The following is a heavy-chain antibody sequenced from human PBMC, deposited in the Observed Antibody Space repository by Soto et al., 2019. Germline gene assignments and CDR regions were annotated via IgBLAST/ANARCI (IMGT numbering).Heavy chain of an antibody. V-gene: IGHV4-30-4*01. CDR2: IYYRGST. CDR1: GGSVSSGGDY. Sequence: TLSLTCTVSGGSVSSGGDYWSWIRHPPGKGLEWIGYIYYRGSTYYNPSLKSRVTISVDTSKSQFSLKLSSVTAADTAVYYCATLLYDFSDKWFDPRGQATLVTVSS. D-gene: IGHD3-3*01. J-gene: IGHJ5*02. CDR3: ATLLYDFSDKWFDP.